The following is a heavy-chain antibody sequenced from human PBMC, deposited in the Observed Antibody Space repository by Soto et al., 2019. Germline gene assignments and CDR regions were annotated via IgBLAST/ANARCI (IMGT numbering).Heavy chain of an antibody. CDR3: AKDGVKRVQLWLFDY. CDR2: ISGSGGST. D-gene: IGHD5-18*01. V-gene: IGHV3-23*01. Sequence: GGSLRLSCAASGFTFSSYAMSWVRQAPGKGLEWVSAISGSGGSTCYADSVKGRFTTSRYNSKNTQYLQMNSLRAEDTAVYSCAKDGVKRVQLWLFDYWGQGTLVTVSS. J-gene: IGHJ4*02. CDR1: GFTFSSYA.